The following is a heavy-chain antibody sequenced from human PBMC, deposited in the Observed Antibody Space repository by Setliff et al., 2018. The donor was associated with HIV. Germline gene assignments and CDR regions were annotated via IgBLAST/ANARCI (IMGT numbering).Heavy chain of an antibody. D-gene: IGHD3-10*01. V-gene: IGHV1-46*01. CDR2: INPKNRST. CDR1: GYTFTTYH. J-gene: IGHJ4*02. Sequence: ASVKVSCKASGYTFTTYHMHWLRQAPGQGLEWMRIINPKNRSTTYAQRFQDRVTMTSDTSTNTFYMELSSLKSEDTAVYYCTRNLYYYASGIHFGVYWGQGTPVTVSS. CDR3: TRNLYYYASGIHFGVY.